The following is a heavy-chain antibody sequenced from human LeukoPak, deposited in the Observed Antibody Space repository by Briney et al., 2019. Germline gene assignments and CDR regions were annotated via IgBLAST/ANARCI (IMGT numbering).Heavy chain of an antibody. CDR2: IIPILGIA. J-gene: IGHJ6*02. CDR1: GGTFSSYA. D-gene: IGHD3-9*01. V-gene: IGHV1-69*04. Sequence: GASVTVSCKASGGTFSSYAISWVRQAPGQGLEWMGRIIPILGIANYAQKFQGRVTITADKSTSTAYMELSSLRSEDTAVYYCARDGTGYYNYGMDVWGQGTTVTVSS. CDR3: ARDGTGYYNYGMDV.